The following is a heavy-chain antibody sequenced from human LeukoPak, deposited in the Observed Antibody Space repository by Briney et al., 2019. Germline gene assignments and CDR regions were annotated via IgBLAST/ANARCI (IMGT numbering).Heavy chain of an antibody. V-gene: IGHV3-64*01. Sequence: GGSLRLSCAASGFTFSSYAMHWVRQAPGKGLEYVSAISSNGGSTYYANSVKGRFTISRDNSKNTLYLQMGSLRAEDMAVYYCAKPLYNSGWYGGGDSWGQGTLVTVSS. CDR1: GFTFSSYA. CDR2: ISSNGGST. CDR3: AKPLYNSGWYGGGDS. J-gene: IGHJ5*02. D-gene: IGHD6-19*01.